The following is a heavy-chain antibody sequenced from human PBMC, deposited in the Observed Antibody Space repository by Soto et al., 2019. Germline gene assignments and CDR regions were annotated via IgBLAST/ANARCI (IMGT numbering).Heavy chain of an antibody. CDR2: IKAESDGETT. Sequence: GGSLRLSCAASGFTFSNAFMSWVRQAPGKGREWVGRIKAESDGETTDYAAPVKGSFTISTNDSKNTVYLQMSSLNTEVKAVYYGWVRVISRFPVWGQGTLVTVSS. CDR1: GFTFSNAF. CDR3: WVRVISRFPV. D-gene: IGHD3-10*01. J-gene: IGHJ4*02. V-gene: IGHV3-15*01.